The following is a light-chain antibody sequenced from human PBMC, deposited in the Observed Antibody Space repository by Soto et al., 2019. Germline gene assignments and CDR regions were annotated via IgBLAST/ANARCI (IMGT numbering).Light chain of an antibody. J-gene: IGLJ1*01. V-gene: IGLV2-14*01. CDR2: EVT. Sequence: QSVLTQPASVSGSPGQSITISCTGTSSDVGRFNFASWFQQHPGKAPKLLIYEVTKRPSGVSNRFSGSKSGNTASLTISGIQTEDQAYYLCSSYPTPSNDVYGTGKKVTV. CDR1: SSDVGRFNF. CDR3: SSYPTPSNDV.